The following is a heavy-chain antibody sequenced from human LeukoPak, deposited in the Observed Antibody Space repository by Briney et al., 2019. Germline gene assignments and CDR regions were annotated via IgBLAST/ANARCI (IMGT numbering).Heavy chain of an antibody. CDR3: ARNRQLAPHAYWFDP. D-gene: IGHD6-13*01. J-gene: IGHJ5*02. CDR1: GFTFRDYY. CDR2: ISSSGSTI. V-gene: IGHV3-11*01. Sequence: GGSLRLSCAASGFTFRDYYMSWIRLAPGKGLEWVSYISSSGSTIYYADSVKGRFTISRDNAKNSLYLQMNSLRAEDTAVYYCARNRQLAPHAYWFDPWGQGTLVTVSS.